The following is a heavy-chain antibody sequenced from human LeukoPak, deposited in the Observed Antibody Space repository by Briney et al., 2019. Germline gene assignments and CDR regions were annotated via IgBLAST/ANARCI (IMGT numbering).Heavy chain of an antibody. Sequence: SVKVSCKASGGTFSSYAISWVRQAPGQGLEWMGRIIPILGIANYAQKFQGRVTITADKSTSTAYMELSSLRSEDTAVYYCASPQTAPGAFGIWGQGTMVTVSS. V-gene: IGHV1-69*04. CDR1: GGTFSSYA. D-gene: IGHD1-14*01. J-gene: IGHJ3*02. CDR2: IIPILGIA. CDR3: ASPQTAPGAFGI.